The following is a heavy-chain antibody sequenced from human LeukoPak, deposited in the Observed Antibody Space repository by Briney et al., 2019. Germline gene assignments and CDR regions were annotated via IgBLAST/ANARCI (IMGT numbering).Heavy chain of an antibody. J-gene: IGHJ4*02. CDR2: INHSGST. V-gene: IGHV4-34*01. D-gene: IGHD6-19*01. CDR3: ARGPRRGSGGRRAQFDY. Sequence: SETLSLTCAVYGGSFSGYYWSWIRQPPGKGLEWIGEINHSGSTNYNPSLKSRVTISVDTSKNQFSLKLSSVTAADTAVYYCARGPRRGSGGRRAQFDYWGQGTLVTVSS. CDR1: GGSFSGYY.